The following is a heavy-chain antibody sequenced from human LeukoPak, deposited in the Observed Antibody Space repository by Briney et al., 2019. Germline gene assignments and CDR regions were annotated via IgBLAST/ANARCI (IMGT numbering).Heavy chain of an antibody. J-gene: IGHJ6*03. CDR2: IIPIFGTA. CDR1: GGTFSSYA. CDR3: ARTLGARRTEKDYYYYYMDV. D-gene: IGHD6-6*01. Sequence: ASVNVSCQASGGTFSSYAISWVRQAPGPGLEWMGGIIPIFGTANYAQKFQGRVTITADKSTSTAYMELSSLRSEDTAVYYCARTLGARRTEKDYYYYYMDVWGKGTTVTISS. V-gene: IGHV1-69*06.